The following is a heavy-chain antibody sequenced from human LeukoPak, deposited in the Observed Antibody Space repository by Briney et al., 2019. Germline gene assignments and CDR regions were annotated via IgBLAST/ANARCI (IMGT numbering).Heavy chain of an antibody. CDR1: GFTFSYYG. V-gene: IGHV3-30*02. CDR2: IRYDGSNK. D-gene: IGHD3-10*01. Sequence: GGSLRLSCAASGFTFSYYGMHWVRQPPGKGLEWVAFIRYDGSNKYYADSVKGRFTISRDNSKNTLYLQMNSLRAEDTAVYYCARDGYGGVDYWGQGTLVTVSS. CDR3: ARDGYGGVDY. J-gene: IGHJ4*02.